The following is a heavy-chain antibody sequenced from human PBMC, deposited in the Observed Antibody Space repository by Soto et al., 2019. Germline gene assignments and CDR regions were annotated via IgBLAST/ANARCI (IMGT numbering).Heavy chain of an antibody. Sequence: SQTLSLTCDISGDIVSSSSAAWNWIRQSPSRGLEWLGRTYYRSKWIHEYTVSMESRITINPDTSKNQFSLHIYSVTPEDTAMYYCAGVVWFRGMDVWGQGTPVTVSS. CDR1: GDIVSSSSAA. D-gene: IGHD3-16*01. CDR2: TYYRSKWIH. V-gene: IGHV6-1*01. CDR3: AGVVWFRGMDV. J-gene: IGHJ6*02.